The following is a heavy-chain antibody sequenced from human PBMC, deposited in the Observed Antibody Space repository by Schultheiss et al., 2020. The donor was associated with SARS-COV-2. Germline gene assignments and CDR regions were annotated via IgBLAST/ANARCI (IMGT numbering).Heavy chain of an antibody. Sequence: SETLSLTCAVYGGSFSGYYWSWIRQPPGKGLEWIGYIYYSGSTYYKPSLKSRVTISIGTSERQSSLNLNSVAAADTAIYYCATQVQYRDSGAFDIWGQGTLVTVSS. CDR1: GGSFSGYY. CDR2: IYYSGST. V-gene: IGHV4-59*08. D-gene: IGHD4-17*01. CDR3: ATQVQYRDSGAFDI. J-gene: IGHJ3*02.